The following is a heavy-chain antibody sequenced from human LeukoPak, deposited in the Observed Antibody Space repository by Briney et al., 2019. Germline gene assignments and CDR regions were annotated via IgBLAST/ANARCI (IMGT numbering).Heavy chain of an antibody. CDR2: IYYSGSN. CDR1: GGSFSSCGYS. Sequence: SETLSLTCTVSGGSFSSCGYSWSWIRQHPGKGLEWLGYIYYSGSNYSNPSFKSRVTISVNTSKNQFSLKRSYAAAADTAVYYCARWSPSRSHFDYWGQGTLVTVSS. CDR3: ARWSPSRSHFDY. D-gene: IGHD1-26*01. V-gene: IGHV4-31*03. J-gene: IGHJ4*02.